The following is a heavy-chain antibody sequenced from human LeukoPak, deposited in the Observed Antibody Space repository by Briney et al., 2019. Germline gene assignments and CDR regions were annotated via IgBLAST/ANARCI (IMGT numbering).Heavy chain of an antibody. D-gene: IGHD3-9*01. CDR3: TTSYDILTGYGYFDY. V-gene: IGHV3-15*01. CDR1: GFTFSNAW. Sequence: PGGSLRLSCVASGFTFSNAWMSWVRQAPGKGLEWVGRIKSKTDGGTTDYAAPVKGRFTISRDDSKNTLYLQMYSLKTEDTAVYYCTTSYDILTGYGYFDYWGQGTLVTVSS. J-gene: IGHJ4*02. CDR2: IKSKTDGGTT.